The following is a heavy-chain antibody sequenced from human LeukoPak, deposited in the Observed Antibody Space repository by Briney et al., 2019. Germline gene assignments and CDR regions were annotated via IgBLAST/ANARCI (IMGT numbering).Heavy chain of an antibody. V-gene: IGHV3-30*18. CDR3: AKAHRDYYDTSGSDY. Sequence: GGSLRLSCAASGFTFSSFGIHWVRQAPGKGLEWVALISYDGSNQYYADSVKGRFTISRDNSKNTLYLQMNSLRAEDTAVYYCAKAHRDYYDTSGSDYWGQGTLVTVSS. J-gene: IGHJ4*02. CDR2: ISYDGSNQ. D-gene: IGHD3-22*01. CDR1: GFTFSSFG.